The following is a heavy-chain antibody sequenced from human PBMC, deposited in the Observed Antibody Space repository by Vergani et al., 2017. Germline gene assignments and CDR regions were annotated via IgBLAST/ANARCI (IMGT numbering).Heavy chain of an antibody. CDR2: IIPIFGTA. CDR1: GGTFSSYA. D-gene: IGHD6-13*01. J-gene: IGHJ6*02. V-gene: IGHV1-69*01. Sequence: QVQLVQSGAEVKKPGSSVKVSCKASGGTFSSYAISWVRQAPGQGLEWMGGIIPIFGTANYAQKFQGRVTITADESTSTAYMELSSRRSEDTAVYYCARDIAAAGTPPDDYYYYGMDVWGQGTTVTVSS. CDR3: ARDIAAAGTPPDDYYYYGMDV.